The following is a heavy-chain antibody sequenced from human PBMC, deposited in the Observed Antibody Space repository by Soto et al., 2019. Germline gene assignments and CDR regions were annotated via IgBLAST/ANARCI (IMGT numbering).Heavy chain of an antibody. CDR1: GYTFTSYD. J-gene: IGHJ3*02. V-gene: IGHV1-8*01. D-gene: IGHD2-2*03. CDR3: ARASYLDPAFDI. Sequence: QVQLVQSGAEVKRPGASVKVSCKASGYTFTSYDFNWVRQAPGQGLEWMGWVNPNSGNTDYGQKFQGRVTMTRNTCIRTAYMELSSLRSEDTAVYYCARASYLDPAFDIWGQGTMVTVSS. CDR2: VNPNSGNT.